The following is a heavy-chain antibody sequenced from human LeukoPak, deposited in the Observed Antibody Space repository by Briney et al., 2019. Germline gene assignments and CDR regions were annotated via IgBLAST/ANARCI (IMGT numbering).Heavy chain of an antibody. CDR3: ARRPKRITMVRGVLVGDYYYMDV. V-gene: IGHV4-34*01. CDR2: INHSGST. CDR1: GGSFSGYY. J-gene: IGHJ6*03. Sequence: PSETLSLTCAVYGGSFSGYYWSWIRQPPGKGLEWIGEINHSGSTNYNPSLKSRVTISVDTSKNQFSLKLSSVTAADTAVYYCARRPKRITMVRGVLVGDYYYMDVWGKGTTVTISS. D-gene: IGHD3-10*01.